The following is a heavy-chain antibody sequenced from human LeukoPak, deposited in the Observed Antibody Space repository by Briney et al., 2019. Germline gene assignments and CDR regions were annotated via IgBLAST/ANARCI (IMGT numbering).Heavy chain of an antibody. CDR2: IIPILGIA. D-gene: IGHD5-12*01. CDR3: AREPIVATNLADY. J-gene: IGHJ4*02. V-gene: IGHV1-69*04. Sequence: ASVKVSCKASGGTFSSYAISWVRQAPGQGPEWMGRIIPILGIANYAQKFQGRVTITADKSTSTAYMELSSLRSEDTAVYYCAREPIVATNLADYWGQGTLVTVSS. CDR1: GGTFSSYA.